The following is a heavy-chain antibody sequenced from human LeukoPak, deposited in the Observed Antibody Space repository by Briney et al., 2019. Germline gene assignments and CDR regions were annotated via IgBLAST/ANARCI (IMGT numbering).Heavy chain of an antibody. Sequence: GRSLRLSCAASGFTFSSYGMHWVRQAPGKGLEWVAVISYDGSNKYYADSVKGRFTISRDNSKNTLYLQMKSLRAEDTAVYYCARGGRYDSSGYLHYFDYWGQGTLVTVSS. V-gene: IGHV3-30*03. J-gene: IGHJ4*02. CDR3: ARGGRYDSSGYLHYFDY. CDR1: GFTFSSYG. D-gene: IGHD3-22*01. CDR2: ISYDGSNK.